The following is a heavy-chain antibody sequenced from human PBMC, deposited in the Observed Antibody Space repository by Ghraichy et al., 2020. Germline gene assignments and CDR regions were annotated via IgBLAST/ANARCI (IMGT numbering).Heavy chain of an antibody. Sequence: GGSLRLSCAASGFTFSNALMTWVRQAPGKGLEWVGRFKSKTDGGTTDYAAPVRGRFTISRDDSKNTLYLQMNSLKTEDTAVYYCTTVAAGTTCEDWGQGTLVTVSS. J-gene: IGHJ4*02. D-gene: IGHD1-1*01. CDR1: GFTFSNAL. V-gene: IGHV3-15*01. CDR3: TTVAAGTTCED. CDR2: FKSKTDGGTT.